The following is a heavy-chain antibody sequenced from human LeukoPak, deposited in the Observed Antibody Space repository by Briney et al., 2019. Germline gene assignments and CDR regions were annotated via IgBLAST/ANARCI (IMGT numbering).Heavy chain of an antibody. Sequence: ASVKVSCKASGYTFTSYGISWVRQAPGQGLEWMGWISAYNGNTNYAQKLQGRVTMTTDTSTSTAYMELRSLRSDDTAVYYCARDGAGSSGCWGQYYFDYWGQGTLVTVSS. CDR2: ISAYNGNT. CDR1: GYTFTSYG. V-gene: IGHV1-18*01. D-gene: IGHD6-19*01. CDR3: ARDGAGSSGCWGQYYFDY. J-gene: IGHJ4*02.